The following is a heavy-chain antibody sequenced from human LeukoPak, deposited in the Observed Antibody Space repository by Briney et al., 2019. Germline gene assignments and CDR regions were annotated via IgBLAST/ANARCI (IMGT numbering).Heavy chain of an antibody. J-gene: IGHJ5*02. Sequence: VGSLRLSCEASGLKPRKYPMSWVLQARGQWPQWTAGINGSGATAYYATSRKGRVTISRGHGRNMLFLEIYNLRAEDTAIYYCVKDSLQVPISAAGVLDLWGQGTLVTVSS. CDR3: VKDSLQVPISAAGVLDL. V-gene: IGHV3-23*01. CDR1: GLKPRKYP. D-gene: IGHD6-13*01. CDR2: INGSGATA.